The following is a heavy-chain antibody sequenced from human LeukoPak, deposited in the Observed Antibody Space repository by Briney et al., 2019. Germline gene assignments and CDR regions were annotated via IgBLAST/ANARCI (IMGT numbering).Heavy chain of an antibody. CDR3: ARRGGSGRSFDF. D-gene: IGHD3-10*01. V-gene: IGHV4-39*01. Sequence: PSETLSLTCTVSGGSISSSSYSWGWIRQSPGEGLEWIGNIYNSGNTYYNPSLKSRVTISVDTSKNQFSLKLSSITAADTAVYYCARRGGSGRSFDFWGQGTPVTVSS. CDR2: IYNSGNT. J-gene: IGHJ4*02. CDR1: GGSISSSSYS.